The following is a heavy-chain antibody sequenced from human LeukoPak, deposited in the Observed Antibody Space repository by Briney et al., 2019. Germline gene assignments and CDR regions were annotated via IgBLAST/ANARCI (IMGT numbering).Heavy chain of an antibody. CDR1: GGSISSSSW. J-gene: IGHJ6*03. D-gene: IGHD1-26*01. Sequence: SETLSLTCAVSGGSISSSSWWSWVRQPPGKGLEWIGEIYHSGSTNYNPSLKSRVTISVDKSKNQFSLKLSSVTAADTAVYYCAKIVGAHNSYYYYYYMDVWGKGTTVAVSS. V-gene: IGHV4-4*02. CDR2: IYHSGST. CDR3: AKIVGAHNSYYYYYYMDV.